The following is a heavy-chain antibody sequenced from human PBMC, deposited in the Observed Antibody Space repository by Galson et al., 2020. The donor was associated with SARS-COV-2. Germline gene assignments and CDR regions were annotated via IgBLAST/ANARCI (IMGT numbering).Heavy chain of an antibody. J-gene: IGHJ4*02. V-gene: IGHV4-61*01. CDR1: GGSVSSGSYF. D-gene: IGHD3-3*01. CDR3: ARGSVFGVIVIDY. CDR2: IYSSGGT. Sequence: SETLSLTCTVSGGSVSSGSYFWSWIRQPPGKGLEYIGYIYSSGGTNYNPSLKSRVTMSVDTPKNQVFLKLNSVTAADTAVYYCARGSVFGVIVIDYLGQGTLVTVVS.